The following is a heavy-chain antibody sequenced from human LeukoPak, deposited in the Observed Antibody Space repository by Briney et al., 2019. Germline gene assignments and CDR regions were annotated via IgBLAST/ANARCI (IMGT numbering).Heavy chain of an antibody. CDR3: AGSSEMATTKYYFDY. Sequence: SETLSLTCTVSGGSISSYYWSWIRQPPGKGLKWIGYIYYSGSTNYNPSLKSRVTISVDTSKNQFSLKLSSVTAADTAVYYCAGSSEMATTKYYFDYWGQGTLVTVSS. D-gene: IGHD5-24*01. CDR1: GGSISSYY. V-gene: IGHV4-59*01. CDR2: IYYSGST. J-gene: IGHJ4*02.